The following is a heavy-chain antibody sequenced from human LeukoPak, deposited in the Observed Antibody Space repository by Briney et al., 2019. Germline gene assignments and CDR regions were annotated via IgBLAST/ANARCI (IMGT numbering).Heavy chain of an antibody. CDR3: ARGGGSGTAGHYYYGMDV. D-gene: IGHD3-10*01. J-gene: IGHJ6*02. V-gene: IGHV1-46*01. CDR1: GYTFTSYY. Sequence: ASVKVSCKASGYTFTSYYMHWVRQAPGQGLERMGIINPSGGSTSYAQKFQGRVTMTRDTSTSTVYMELSSLRSEDTAVYYCARGGGSGTAGHYYYGMDVWGQGTTVTVSS. CDR2: INPSGGST.